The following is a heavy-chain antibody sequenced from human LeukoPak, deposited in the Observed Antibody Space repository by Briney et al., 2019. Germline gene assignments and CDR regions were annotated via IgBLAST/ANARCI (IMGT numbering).Heavy chain of an antibody. CDR2: IYHSGST. D-gene: IGHD6-6*01. Sequence: SETLSLTCAVSGGSISSSNWWSWVRQPPGKGLEWIGEIYHSGSTNYNPSLKSRVTISVDKSKNQFSLKLSSVTAADTAVYYCARVSSRIAARRGSGWFDPWGQGTLVTVSS. CDR1: GGSISSSNW. J-gene: IGHJ5*02. V-gene: IGHV4-4*02. CDR3: ARVSSRIAARRGSGWFDP.